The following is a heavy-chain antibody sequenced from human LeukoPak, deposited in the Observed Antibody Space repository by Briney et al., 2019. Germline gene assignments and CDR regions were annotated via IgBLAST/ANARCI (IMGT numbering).Heavy chain of an antibody. CDR3: AREIAMAGTWYFDL. V-gene: IGHV3-13*01. CDR2: ISTAGET. Sequence: GGSLRLSCAASGFTFSNYDMHWVRQATGKGLEWVSGISTAGETNYPGSVKGRFTISRENAKNSVYLQMNSLRAGDTAVYYCAREIAMAGTWYFDLWGRGTLVTVSS. J-gene: IGHJ2*01. CDR1: GFTFSNYD. D-gene: IGHD6-19*01.